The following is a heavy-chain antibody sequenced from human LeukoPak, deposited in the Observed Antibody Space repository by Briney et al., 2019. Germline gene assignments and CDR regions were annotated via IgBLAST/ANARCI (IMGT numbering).Heavy chain of an antibody. CDR3: AKDGTVYGDYDY. CDR1: GFRFSSYS. D-gene: IGHD4-17*01. Sequence: GGSLRLSCVASGFRFSSYSMNWDRQAPGKGLEWVAVISYDGSNKYYADSVKGRFTISRDNSKNTLYLQMNSLRAEDTAVYYCAKDGTVYGDYDYWGQGTLVTVSS. J-gene: IGHJ4*02. CDR2: ISYDGSNK. V-gene: IGHV3-30*18.